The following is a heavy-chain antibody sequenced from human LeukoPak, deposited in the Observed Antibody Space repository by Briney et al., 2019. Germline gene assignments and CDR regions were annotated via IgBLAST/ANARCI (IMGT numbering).Heavy chain of an antibody. V-gene: IGHV3-30*03. CDR2: ISYDGNNK. J-gene: IGHJ4*02. D-gene: IGHD3-22*01. CDR3: AREPSMYYYDSSGYFDY. Sequence: GGSLRLSCAASGFTFHTFGMHWVRQTPGTGLEWVAVISYDGNNKYYADSVKGRFTISRDNSKNTLYLQMNSLRAEDTAVYYCAREPSMYYYDSSGYFDYWGQGTLVTVSS. CDR1: GFTFHTFG.